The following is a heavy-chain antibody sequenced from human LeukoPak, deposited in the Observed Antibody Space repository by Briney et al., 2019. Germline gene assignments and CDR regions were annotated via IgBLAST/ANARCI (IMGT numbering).Heavy chain of an antibody. D-gene: IGHD3-10*01. V-gene: IGHV4-39*07. CDR2: IYYSGST. Sequence: SETLSLTCTGSGGSISSSSYYWGWIRQPPGKGLEWIGSIYYSGSTYYNPSLKSRVTISVDMSKNQFSLKLSSVTAADTAVYYCARDRVRGVFRHPPYYFDYWGQGTLVTVSS. CDR3: ARDRVRGVFRHPPYYFDY. CDR1: GGSISSSSYY. J-gene: IGHJ4*02.